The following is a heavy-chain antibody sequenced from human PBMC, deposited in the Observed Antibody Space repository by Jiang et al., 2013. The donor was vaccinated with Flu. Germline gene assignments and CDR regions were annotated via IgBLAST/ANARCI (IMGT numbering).Heavy chain of an antibody. J-gene: IGHJ3*02. CDR3: ARHGTGYSVYGPLGAFDI. CDR2: IYGGDSDT. CDR1: GYTFSNYW. D-gene: IGHD5/OR15-5a*01. Sequence: GAEVKKPGESLKISCKGSGYTFSNYWIGWVRQMPGQGLEWMGVIYGGDSDTKYSSSFEGHVTLSLDRPTDTAYLQWDSLEASDTAIYYCARHGTGYSVYGPLGAFDIWGRGTVVTVSS. V-gene: IGHV5-51*01.